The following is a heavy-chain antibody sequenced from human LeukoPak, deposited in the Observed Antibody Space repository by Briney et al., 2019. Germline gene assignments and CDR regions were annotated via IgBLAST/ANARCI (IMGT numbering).Heavy chain of an antibody. D-gene: IGHD3-22*01. CDR1: GYSFTSYW. Sequence: GESLKISCKGSGYSFTSYWIGWVRQMPGKGLEWMGIIYPGDSDTRYSPSFQGQVTISADKSISTAYQQWSSLKASDTAMYYCARQDYYDSSGYYSRTGVDYWGQGTLVTVSS. V-gene: IGHV5-51*01. CDR3: ARQDYYDSSGYYSRTGVDY. CDR2: IYPGDSDT. J-gene: IGHJ4*02.